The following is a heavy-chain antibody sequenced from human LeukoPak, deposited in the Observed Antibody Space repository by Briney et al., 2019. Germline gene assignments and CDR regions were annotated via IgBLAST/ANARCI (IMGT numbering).Heavy chain of an antibody. CDR1: GGSISSYY. Sequence: SETLSLTCTVSGGSISSYYWSWIRQPPGKGLEWIGYIYYSGSTNYNPSLKSRVTISVDTSKNQFSLKLSSVTAADTAVYYCARLVGDFWAPYYYGMDVWGQGTTVTVSS. D-gene: IGHD3-3*01. CDR2: IYYSGST. J-gene: IGHJ6*02. V-gene: IGHV4-59*08. CDR3: ARLVGDFWAPYYYGMDV.